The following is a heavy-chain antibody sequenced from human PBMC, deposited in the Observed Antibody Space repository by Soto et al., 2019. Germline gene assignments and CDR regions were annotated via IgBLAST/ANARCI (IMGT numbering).Heavy chain of an antibody. CDR3: AKPDS. V-gene: IGHV3-23*01. J-gene: IGHJ4*02. Sequence: EVQLLESGGGLVQPGGSLRLSCAASGFTFSTYVMSWVRQAPGKGLEWVSTIIGSGTSTYYADSVKGRFTISRDNSRNTLYLQLNCLRAEDTAVYYCAKPDSWGQGTLVTVSS. CDR1: GFTFSTYV. CDR2: IIGSGTST.